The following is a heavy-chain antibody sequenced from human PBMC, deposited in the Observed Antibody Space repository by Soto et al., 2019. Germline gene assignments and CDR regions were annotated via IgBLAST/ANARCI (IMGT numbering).Heavy chain of an antibody. CDR2: IYHSGST. J-gene: IGHJ6*02. CDR3: AREAIAARLSYYYGMDV. D-gene: IGHD6-6*01. V-gene: IGHV4-38-2*02. CDR1: GYSISSGYY. Sequence: KTSETLSLTCAVSGYSISSGYYWGWIRQPPGKGLEWIGSIYHSGSTYYNPSLKSRVTISVDTSKNQFSLKLSSVTAADTAVYYCAREAIAARLSYYYGMDVWGQGTTVTVSS.